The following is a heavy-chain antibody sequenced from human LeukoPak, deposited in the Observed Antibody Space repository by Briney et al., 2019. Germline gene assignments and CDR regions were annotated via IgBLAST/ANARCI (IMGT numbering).Heavy chain of an antibody. D-gene: IGHD2-2*03. Sequence: ASVKVSCKASGYTFTGYYMHWVRQAPGQGLEWMGWINPDSGGTNCTQKFQGRVTMTRDTSISTAYMELSRLASDDTAVYYCARAGGYCSSTSCYARFDYWGQGTLVTVSS. CDR1: GYTFTGYY. CDR3: ARAGGYCSSTSCYARFDY. V-gene: IGHV1-2*02. J-gene: IGHJ4*02. CDR2: INPDSGGT.